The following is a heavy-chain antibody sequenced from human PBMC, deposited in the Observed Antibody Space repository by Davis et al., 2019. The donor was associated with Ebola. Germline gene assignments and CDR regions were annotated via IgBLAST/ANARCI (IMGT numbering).Heavy chain of an antibody. D-gene: IGHD5/OR15-5a*01. CDR2: ISVYNGNT. V-gene: IGHV1-18*04. Sequence: AASVKVSCKASGYRFTNYYLNWVRQAPGQGLEWMGWISVYNGNTDYAQKFQGRVTLTTDTSTNTAYMEVRSLRSDDTAVYYCARAYSVYDHYGMDVWGQGTTVTVSS. J-gene: IGHJ6*02. CDR1: GYRFTNYY. CDR3: ARAYSVYDHYGMDV.